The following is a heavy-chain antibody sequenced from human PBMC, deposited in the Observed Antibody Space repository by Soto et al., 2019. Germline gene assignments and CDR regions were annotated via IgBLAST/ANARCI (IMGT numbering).Heavy chain of an antibody. CDR1: GFTFSSYA. Sequence: PGGSLRLSCAASGFTFSSYAMHWVRQAPGKGLEWVAVISYDGSNKYYADSVKGRFTISRDNSKNTLYLQMNSLRAEDTAVYYCARPGDYGDYIGVAFDIWGQGTMVTVSS. CDR2: ISYDGSNK. CDR3: ARPGDYGDYIGVAFDI. D-gene: IGHD4-17*01. V-gene: IGHV3-30-3*01. J-gene: IGHJ3*02.